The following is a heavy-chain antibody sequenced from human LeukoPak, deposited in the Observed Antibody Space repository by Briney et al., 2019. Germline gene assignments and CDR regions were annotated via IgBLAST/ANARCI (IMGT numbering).Heavy chain of an antibody. CDR2: IYYSGST. CDR3: ARETNYYDSARIDFDY. D-gene: IGHD3-22*01. J-gene: IGHJ4*02. V-gene: IGHV4-39*02. CDR1: GGSISSSNYY. Sequence: SETLSLTCTVSGGSISSSNYYWGWIRQPPGKGLEWIGSIYYSGSTYYNPSLKSRVTISVDTSKNQFSLKLSSATAADTAVYYCARETNYYDSARIDFDYWGQGTLVTVSS.